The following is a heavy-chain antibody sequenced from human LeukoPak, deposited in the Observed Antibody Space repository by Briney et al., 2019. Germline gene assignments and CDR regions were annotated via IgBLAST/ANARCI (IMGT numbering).Heavy chain of an antibody. CDR1: GFTFTSSA. D-gene: IGHD3-3*01. Sequence: SVKVSCKASGFTFTSSAMQWVRQARGQRLEWIGWIVFGSLRTNYAQKFQERVTITRDKSKSTAYMELSSLRSEDTAVYYCAADLNPSYDFWSGYPYGGNWFDPWGQGTLVTVSS. CDR2: IVFGSLRT. CDR3: AADLNPSYDFWSGYPYGGNWFDP. V-gene: IGHV1-58*02. J-gene: IGHJ5*02.